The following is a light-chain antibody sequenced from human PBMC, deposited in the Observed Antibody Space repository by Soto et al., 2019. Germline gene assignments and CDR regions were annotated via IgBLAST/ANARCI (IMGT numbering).Light chain of an antibody. Sequence: EIVMTQSPDTLSVSPGERATLSCRASQSVGSNLGWYQQKPGQAPRLLIYDVSTRATGIPARFSGSGSGTEFPLTISSLPDEDVAVYYCQQYNNWVTFGGGTKVEIK. CDR3: QQYNNWVT. CDR1: QSVGSN. V-gene: IGKV3D-15*01. CDR2: DVS. J-gene: IGKJ4*01.